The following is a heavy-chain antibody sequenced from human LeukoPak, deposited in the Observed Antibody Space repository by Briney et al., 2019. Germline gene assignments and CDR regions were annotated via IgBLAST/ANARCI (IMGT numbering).Heavy chain of an antibody. J-gene: IGHJ5*02. D-gene: IGHD3-22*01. CDR1: GYTFTGYY. CDR2: INPSGGST. V-gene: IGHV1-46*01. Sequence: ASVTVSCKASGYTFTGYYIHWVRQAPGQGLEWMGIINPSGGSTSYAQKFQGRVTMTRDMSTSTVYMELSSLRSEDTAVYYCARVQRGYYYRNWFDPWGQGTLVTVSS. CDR3: ARVQRGYYYRNWFDP.